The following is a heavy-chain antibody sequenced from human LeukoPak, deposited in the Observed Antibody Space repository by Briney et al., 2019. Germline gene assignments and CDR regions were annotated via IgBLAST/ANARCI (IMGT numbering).Heavy chain of an antibody. Sequence: GGSLRLSCAASGFTFSSYSMNWVRQAPGKGLEWVSYISSSSSTIYYADSVKGRFTISRDNAKNSLYLQMNGLRAEDTAVYYCARDGFYEVRGEFGPWGQGTLVTVSS. J-gene: IGHJ5*02. CDR3: ARDGFYEVRGEFGP. D-gene: IGHD3-10*01. CDR1: GFTFSSYS. CDR2: ISSSSSTI. V-gene: IGHV3-48*04.